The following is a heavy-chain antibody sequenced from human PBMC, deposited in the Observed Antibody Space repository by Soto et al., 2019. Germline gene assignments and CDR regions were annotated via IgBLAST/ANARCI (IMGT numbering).Heavy chain of an antibody. J-gene: IGHJ4*02. V-gene: IGHV3-33*01. CDR2: IWYDGSNK. Sequence: GGSLRLSCAASGFTFSSYGMHWVRQAPGKGLEWVAVIWYDGSNKYYADSVKGRFTISRDNSKDTLYLQMNSLRAEDTAVYYCARGSSAAGIFRFDYWGQGTLVPVAS. CDR1: GFTFSSYG. CDR3: ARGSSAAGIFRFDY. D-gene: IGHD6-13*01.